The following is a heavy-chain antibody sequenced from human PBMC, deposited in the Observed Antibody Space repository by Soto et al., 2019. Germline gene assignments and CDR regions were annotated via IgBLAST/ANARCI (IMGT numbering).Heavy chain of an antibody. Sequence: QLQLQEPGPGLVKPSETLSLTCTVSGGSISSNSYYWGWIRQPPGKGLEWIGTIYYSGSTYYNPSLKSRVTISVDTSKNQFSLKLRSVTAADTAVYYCARMDSSSSRLHFDYWGQGTPVTVSS. V-gene: IGHV4-39*01. CDR2: IYYSGST. D-gene: IGHD6-6*01. CDR1: GGSISSNSYY. J-gene: IGHJ4*02. CDR3: ARMDSSSSRLHFDY.